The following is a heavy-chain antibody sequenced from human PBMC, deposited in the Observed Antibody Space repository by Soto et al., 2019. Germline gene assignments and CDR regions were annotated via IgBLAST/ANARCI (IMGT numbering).Heavy chain of an antibody. J-gene: IGHJ4*02. Sequence: PGGSLRLSCAASGFTFSDYYMSWIRQAPGKGLEWVSYISSSGSTIYYADSVKGRFTISRDNAKNSLYLQMNSLRAEDTAVYYCAGGLYYYGSRTQWTDYWGQGTLVTVSS. V-gene: IGHV3-11*01. D-gene: IGHD3-10*01. CDR3: AGGLYYYGSRTQWTDY. CDR2: ISSSGSTI. CDR1: GFTFSDYY.